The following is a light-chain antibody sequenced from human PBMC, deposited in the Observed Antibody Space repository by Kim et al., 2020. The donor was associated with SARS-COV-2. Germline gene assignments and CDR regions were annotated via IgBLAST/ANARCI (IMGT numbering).Light chain of an antibody. CDR1: SGHSSYA. CDR3: QTWDTVSWV. V-gene: IGLV4-69*01. J-gene: IGLJ3*02. Sequence: QLVLTQSPSASASLGASVKLTCTLSSGHSSYAIAWHQQHPEKGPRYLMKVNSDGSHRKGDGIPDRFSGSSSGAERYLTISSLQSEDEADYYCQTWDTVSWVFGGGTQLTVL. CDR2: VNSDGSH.